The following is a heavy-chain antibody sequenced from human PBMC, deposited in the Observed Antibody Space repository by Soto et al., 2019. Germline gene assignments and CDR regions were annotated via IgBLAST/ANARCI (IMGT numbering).Heavy chain of an antibody. V-gene: IGHV4-59*01. CDR1: GGSISSYY. Sequence: QVQLQESGPGLVKPSETLSLTCTVSGGSISSYYWSWIRQPPGKGLAWIGYIYYSGSTNYNPSLKSRVTRSVDTSKIHFSLKLSSVTAADTAVYYCAGVNRAICGVGIDYWGQGTLVTVSS. CDR3: AGVNRAICGVGIDY. J-gene: IGHJ4*02. CDR2: IYYSGST. D-gene: IGHD3-3*01.